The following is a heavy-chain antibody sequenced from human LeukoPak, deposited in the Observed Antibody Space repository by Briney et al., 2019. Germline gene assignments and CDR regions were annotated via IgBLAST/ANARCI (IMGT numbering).Heavy chain of an antibody. V-gene: IGHV5-51*01. CDR2: IYPGDSDT. J-gene: IGHJ3*02. D-gene: IGHD5-18*01. Sequence: VESLKIYCKGSGYYFTSYWIGWVRQMPGKGLEWMGIIYPGDSDTRYSPSFQGQVTISADKSISTAYLQWSSLKASDTAMYYGASHATIQHNDAFDIWGQGTMVTVSS. CDR3: ASHATIQHNDAFDI. CDR1: GYYFTSYW.